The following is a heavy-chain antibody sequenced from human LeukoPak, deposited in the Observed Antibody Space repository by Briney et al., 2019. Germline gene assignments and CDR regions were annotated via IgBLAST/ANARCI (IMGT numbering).Heavy chain of an antibody. V-gene: IGHV4-4*07. D-gene: IGHD6-19*01. J-gene: IGHJ4*02. CDR2: IYSSGST. CDR1: GGSFSGYY. Sequence: PSETLSLTCAVYGGSFSGYYGIWIREPAGKGLEWIGRIYSSGSTNYNPSLKSRVTMSVDTSKNQFSLKLSSVTAADTAVYYCARDSEYSSGLTTHWGQGTLVTVSS. CDR3: ARDSEYSSGLTTH.